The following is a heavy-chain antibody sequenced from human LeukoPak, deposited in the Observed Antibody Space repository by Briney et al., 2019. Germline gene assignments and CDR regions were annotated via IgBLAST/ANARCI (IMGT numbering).Heavy chain of an antibody. CDR2: ISDSGGRT. Sequence: GGSLRLSCAVSGITLSNYGMSWVRQAPGKGLEWVAGISDSGGRTNYADSVKGRFTISRDNPKNTLYLQMNSLSVEDTAVYFCAKRGVVIRVILVGFHKEANYFDSWGQGALVTVSS. CDR1: GITLSNYG. D-gene: IGHD3-22*01. J-gene: IGHJ4*02. V-gene: IGHV3-23*01. CDR3: AKRGVVIRVILVGFHKEANYFDS.